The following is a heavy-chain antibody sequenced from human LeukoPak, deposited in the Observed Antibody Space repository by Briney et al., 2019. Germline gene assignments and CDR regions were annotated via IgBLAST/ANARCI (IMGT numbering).Heavy chain of an antibody. CDR1: GFTFQNYE. J-gene: IGHJ6*04. CDR3: AELGITMVGGV. Sequence: PGGSLRLSCVASGFTFQNYEMNWVRQAPGKGLEWVSYISSSGSTIYYADSVKGRFTISRDNAKNSLYLQMNSLRAEDTAVYYCAELGITMVGGVWGKGTTVTISS. V-gene: IGHV3-48*03. D-gene: IGHD3-10*02. CDR2: ISSSGSTI.